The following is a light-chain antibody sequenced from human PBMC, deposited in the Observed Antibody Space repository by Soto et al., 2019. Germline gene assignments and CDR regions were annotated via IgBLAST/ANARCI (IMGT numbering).Light chain of an antibody. J-gene: IGKJ5*01. CDR1: QNVDKF. V-gene: IGKV3-11*01. CDR3: QQRKNWPPIT. Sequence: EIALTQSPATLSLSPGETATLSCRASQNVDKFLAWYQQRPGQPPRLLIFDSSNRATGVPVRFSGSESGTVFTLTIGSLEPEDSAVYYCQQRKNWPPITFGQGTRLEIK. CDR2: DSS.